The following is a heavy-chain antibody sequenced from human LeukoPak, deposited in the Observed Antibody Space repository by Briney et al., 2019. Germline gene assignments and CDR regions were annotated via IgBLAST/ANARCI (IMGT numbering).Heavy chain of an antibody. Sequence: ASVKVSCKASGYTFTGSYMHWVRQAPGQDLEWMGWINQDSGGAHYAQKFQGRVTMTRHTSITTAYMELSRLKSDDTAVYYCARDGGGYCSTSGSFPFAYWGQGTLVTVYS. J-gene: IGHJ4*02. D-gene: IGHD2-2*01. V-gene: IGHV1-2*02. CDR3: ARDGGGYCSTSGSFPFAY. CDR1: GYTFTGSY. CDR2: INQDSGGA.